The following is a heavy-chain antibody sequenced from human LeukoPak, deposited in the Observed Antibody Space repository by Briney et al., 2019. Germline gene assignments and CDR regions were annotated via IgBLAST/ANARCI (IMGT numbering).Heavy chain of an antibody. D-gene: IGHD3-10*01. Sequence: PGRSLRLSCAASGFTFSSYGVHWVRQAPGKGLEWVAVISYDGSNKYYADSVKGRFTISRDNSKNTLYLQMNSLRAEDTAVYYCAKEYGSGSLDYYGMDVWGQGTTVTVSS. CDR3: AKEYGSGSLDYYGMDV. CDR2: ISYDGSNK. V-gene: IGHV3-30*18. CDR1: GFTFSSYG. J-gene: IGHJ6*02.